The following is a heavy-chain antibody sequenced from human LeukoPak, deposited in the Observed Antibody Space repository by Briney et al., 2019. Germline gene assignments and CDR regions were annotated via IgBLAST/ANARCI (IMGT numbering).Heavy chain of an antibody. Sequence: GGSLRLSCAASGFTFSTYGLTWVRQAPGKGLEWVSLISGDTKYTYYADSVKGRFTISRDNSKNTLFLQMNSLRAEDTAVYYCAKARGYSDYTGYRTFDYWGQGATVTVSS. CDR3: AKARGYSDYTGYRTFDY. CDR2: ISGDTKYT. CDR1: GFTFSTYG. D-gene: IGHD3-3*01. J-gene: IGHJ4*02. V-gene: IGHV3-23*01.